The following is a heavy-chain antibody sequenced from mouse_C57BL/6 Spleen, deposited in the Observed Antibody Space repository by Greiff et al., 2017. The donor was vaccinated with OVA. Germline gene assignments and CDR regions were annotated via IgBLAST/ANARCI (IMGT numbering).Heavy chain of an antibody. Sequence: QVQLQQSGAELARPGASVKLSCKASGYTFTSYGISWVQQRTGQGLEWIGEIYPRSGNTYYTEKFKGKATLTADKSSSTAYRELRSLKSEDSAVDFCAGQGDYDYGFGYWGQGTTLTVSA. V-gene: IGHV1-81*01. CDR3: AGQGDYDYGFGY. CDR1: GYTFTSYG. CDR2: IYPRSGNT. J-gene: IGHJ2*01. D-gene: IGHD2-4*01.